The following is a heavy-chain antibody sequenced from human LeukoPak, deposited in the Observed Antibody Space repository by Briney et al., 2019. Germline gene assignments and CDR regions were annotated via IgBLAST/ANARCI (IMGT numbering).Heavy chain of an antibody. CDR3: ARGKYGSGSYLDY. CDR1: GFTFSSYG. V-gene: IGHV3-33*01. CDR2: IWYDGSNK. D-gene: IGHD3-10*01. J-gene: IGHJ4*02. Sequence: GRSLRLSCAASGFTFSSYGMHWVRQAPGKGLEWVAVIWYDGSNKYYADSVKGRFTISRDNSKNTLYLQMNSLRAEDTAVYYCARGKYGSGSYLDYWGQGTLVTVSS.